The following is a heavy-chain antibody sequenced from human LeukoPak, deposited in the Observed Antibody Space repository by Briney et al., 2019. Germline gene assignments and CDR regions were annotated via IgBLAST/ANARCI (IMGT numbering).Heavy chain of an antibody. CDR2: IYPGDSDT. J-gene: IGHJ4*02. V-gene: IGHV5-51*01. CDR1: GYSFTSYW. CDR3: ARHQPYYYDSSGYWSPIDY. D-gene: IGHD3-22*01. Sequence: AGESLKISCKGSGYSFTSYWIGWVRQMPGKGLEWMGIIYPGDSDTRYSPSFQGQVTISADKSISTAYLQWSSLKASDTAMYYCARHQPYYYDSSGYWSPIDYWGQGTLVTVSS.